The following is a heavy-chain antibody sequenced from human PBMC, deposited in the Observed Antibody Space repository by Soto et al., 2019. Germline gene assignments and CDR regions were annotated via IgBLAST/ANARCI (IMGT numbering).Heavy chain of an antibody. V-gene: IGHV1-46*03. J-gene: IGHJ4*02. CDR3: ARGSHYDILTGYREDYFDY. CDR2: INPSGGST. D-gene: IGHD3-9*01. CDR1: GYTFTSYY. Sequence: GASVKVSCKASGYTFTSYYMHWVRQAPGQGLEWMGIINPSGGSTSYAQKFQGRVTMTRDTSTSTVYMELSSLRSEDTAVYYCARGSHYDILTGYREDYFDYWGQGTLVTVSS.